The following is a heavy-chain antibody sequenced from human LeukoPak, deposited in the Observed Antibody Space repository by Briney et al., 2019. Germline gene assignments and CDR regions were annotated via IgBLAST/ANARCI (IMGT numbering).Heavy chain of an antibody. D-gene: IGHD5-24*01. CDR3: ARVTGGYNLVDY. CDR2: ISDAGAHT. Sequence: GGSLRLSCAASGFTFSNYWMHWVRQAPGKGLVWVSRISDAGAHTFYADSVKGRFAMSRDNAKSTLYLQMNSLRAEDTAVYYCARVTGGYNLVDYWGQGTLVTVSS. CDR1: GFTFSNYW. J-gene: IGHJ4*02. V-gene: IGHV3-74*01.